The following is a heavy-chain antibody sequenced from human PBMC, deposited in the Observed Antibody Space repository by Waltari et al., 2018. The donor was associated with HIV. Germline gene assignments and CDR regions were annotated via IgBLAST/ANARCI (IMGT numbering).Heavy chain of an antibody. CDR2: IWHDGSKK. J-gene: IGHJ4*02. CDR1: GFSVSSYG. CDR3: ARDPGTLLIAVAGAFDY. V-gene: IGHV3-33*01. D-gene: IGHD6-19*01. Sequence: QVQLVESGGGVVRPGRSLRLSCAASGFSVSSYGMHWVRQAPGKGLGWVAVIWHDGSKKYYAGSVKGRFTVSRDTSKNTLYLEMNRLRAEDTAVYHCARDPGTLLIAVAGAFDYWGPGIPVTVSS.